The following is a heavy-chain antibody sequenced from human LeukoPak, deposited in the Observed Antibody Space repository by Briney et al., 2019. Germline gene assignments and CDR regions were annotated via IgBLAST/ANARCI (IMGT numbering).Heavy chain of an antibody. CDR1: GYTFTSYY. CDR2: INPSGGST. D-gene: IGHD2-15*01. V-gene: IGHV1-46*03. Sequence: ASVKVSCKASGYTFTSYYMHWVRQAPRQGLEWMGIINPSGGSTSYAEKFQGRVTMTRDTSTSTVYMELSSLRSEDTAVYYCARDAHYCRGGSCPLDYWGQGTLVTVSS. CDR3: ARDAHYCRGGSCPLDY. J-gene: IGHJ4*02.